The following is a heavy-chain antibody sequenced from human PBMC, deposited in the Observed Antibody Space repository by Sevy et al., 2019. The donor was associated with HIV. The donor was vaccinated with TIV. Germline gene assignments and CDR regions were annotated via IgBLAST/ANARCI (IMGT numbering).Heavy chain of an antibody. CDR1: GFTFSTYT. CDR2: ISSSSNYI. V-gene: IGHV3-21*01. D-gene: IGHD3-10*01. J-gene: IGHJ3*02. Sequence: GGSLRISCAASGFTFSTYTMNWVRQAPGKGLQWVSSISSSSNYIYYADSVKGRFTISRDNAKNSLYIQMNSLRAEDTDVYYCARPYGSGSWEAFDIWGQGTMVTVSS. CDR3: ARPYGSGSWEAFDI.